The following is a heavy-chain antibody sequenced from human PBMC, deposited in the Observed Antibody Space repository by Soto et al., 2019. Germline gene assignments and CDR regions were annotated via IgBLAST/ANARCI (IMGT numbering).Heavy chain of an antibody. J-gene: IGHJ2*01. V-gene: IGHV3-11*05. D-gene: IGHD6-13*01. Sequence: QVQLVESGGGLGKPGGSLRLSCAASGFTFSDYYMSWIRQAPGKGLEWISYINSSSSYTNYADSVKGRFTISRDNAKNSLYLQMNSLRAEDTAVYYCARIIAAAGGRGYFELWGRGSLVTVSS. CDR2: INSSSSYT. CDR1: GFTFSDYY. CDR3: ARIIAAAGGRGYFEL.